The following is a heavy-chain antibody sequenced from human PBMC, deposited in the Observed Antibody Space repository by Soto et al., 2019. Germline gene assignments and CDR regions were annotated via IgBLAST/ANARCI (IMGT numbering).Heavy chain of an antibody. D-gene: IGHD6-19*01. J-gene: IGHJ4*02. Sequence: RPETLSLTCAVYGGSFGGYYWSWIRQPPGKGLEWIGEINHRGSTNYNPSLKSRVTISVDTSKNQFSLKLSSVTAADTAVYYCARGRLRYSSGWYGIDYWGQGTLVTVSS. CDR3: ARGRLRYSSGWYGIDY. CDR1: GGSFGGYY. V-gene: IGHV4-34*01. CDR2: INHRGST.